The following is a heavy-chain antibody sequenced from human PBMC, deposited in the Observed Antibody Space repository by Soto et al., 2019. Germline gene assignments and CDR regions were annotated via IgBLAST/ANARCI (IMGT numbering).Heavy chain of an antibody. CDR3: ARSRYSSSWPDY. CDR1: GGSISSYY. J-gene: IGHJ4*02. CDR2: IYYSGST. Sequence: PSETLSLTSTVSGGSISSYYWSWIRQPPGKGLEWIGYIYYSGSTNYNPSLKSRVTISVDTSKNQFSLKLSSVTAADTAVYYCARSRYSSSWPDYWGQGTLVTVSS. D-gene: IGHD6-13*01. V-gene: IGHV4-59*01.